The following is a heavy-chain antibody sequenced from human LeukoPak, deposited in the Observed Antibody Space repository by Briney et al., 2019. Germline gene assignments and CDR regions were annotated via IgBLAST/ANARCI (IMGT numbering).Heavy chain of an antibody. V-gene: IGHV4-4*07. D-gene: IGHD4-17*01. CDR3: ARANDYGDYEPQCNWFDP. J-gene: IGHJ5*02. Sequence: PSETLSLTCTVSGGSISSYYWSWIRQPAGKGLEWIGRIYTSGSTNYNPSLKSRVTMSVDTSKNQFSLKLSSVTAADTAVYYCARANDYGDYEPQCNWFDPWGQGTLVTVSS. CDR1: GGSISSYY. CDR2: IYTSGST.